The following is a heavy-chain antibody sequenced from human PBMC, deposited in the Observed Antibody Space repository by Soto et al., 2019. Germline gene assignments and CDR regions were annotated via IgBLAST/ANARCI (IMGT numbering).Heavy chain of an antibody. J-gene: IGHJ5*02. V-gene: IGHV1-2*02. Sequence: GASVKVSCKASGYTFTGYYMHWVRQAPGQGLEWMGWINPNSGGTNYAQKFQGRVTMTRDTSISTAYMELSRLRSEDTAVYYCARGVDKDGNWFDPWGQGTLVTVSS. D-gene: IGHD2-15*01. CDR3: ARGVDKDGNWFDP. CDR2: INPNSGGT. CDR1: GYTFTGYY.